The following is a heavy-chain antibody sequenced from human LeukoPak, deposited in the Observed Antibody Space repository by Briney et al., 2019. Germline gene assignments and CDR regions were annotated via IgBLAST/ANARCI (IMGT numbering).Heavy chain of an antibody. CDR3: TTPWYQLNNLPYYYYMDV. V-gene: IGHV3-30-3*01. J-gene: IGHJ6*03. CDR1: GFTFSSYA. Sequence: GGSLRLSCAASGFTFSSYAMHWVRQAPGKGLEWVAVISYDGSNKYYADSVKGRFTISRDNSKNTLYLQMNSLKTEDTAVYYCTTPWYQLNNLPYYYYMDVWGKGTTVTVSS. CDR2: ISYDGSNK. D-gene: IGHD2-2*01.